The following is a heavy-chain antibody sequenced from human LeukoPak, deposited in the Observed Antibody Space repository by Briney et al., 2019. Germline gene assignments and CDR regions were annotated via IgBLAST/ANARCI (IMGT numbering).Heavy chain of an antibody. V-gene: IGHV3-23*01. Sequence: GGSLRLSCAASGFTFSSYGMSWVRQAPGKGLEWVSTISGGGGGTFYADSVKGRFTISRDNSKNTLYLQMNSLRAEDTAVYYCAKDWAAAGKNWFDPWGQGTLVTVSS. CDR1: GFTFSSYG. CDR2: ISGGGGGT. D-gene: IGHD6-13*01. CDR3: AKDWAAAGKNWFDP. J-gene: IGHJ5*02.